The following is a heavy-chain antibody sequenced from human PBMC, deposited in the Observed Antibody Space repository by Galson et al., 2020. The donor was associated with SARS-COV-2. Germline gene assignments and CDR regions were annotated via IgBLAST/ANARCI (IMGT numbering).Heavy chain of an antibody. CDR3: AKIATAGNGMDV. Sequence: SETLSLTCAVSGGSISSSNWWCWVRQPPGKGLEWIGEIFHSGNTNYSPSLKSRVTISLDTSKNQFSLKLSSVTAADTAVYYCAKIATAGNGMDVWGQGTTATVSS. D-gene: IGHD6-13*01. CDR2: IFHSGNT. J-gene: IGHJ6*02. V-gene: IGHV4-4*02. CDR1: GGSISSSNW.